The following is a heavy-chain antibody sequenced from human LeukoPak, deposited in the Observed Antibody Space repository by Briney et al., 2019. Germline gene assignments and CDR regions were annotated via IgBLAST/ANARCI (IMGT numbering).Heavy chain of an antibody. CDR1: GYTFTSYD. CDR2: MNPNSGNT. Sequence: ASVKVSCKASGYTFTSYDINWVRQATGQGLEWMGWMNPNSGNTGYAQKFQGRVTITRNTSISTVYMELSSLRSEDTAVYYCARERAAAGIGYHYMDVWGKGTTVTVSS. V-gene: IGHV1-8*03. J-gene: IGHJ6*03. D-gene: IGHD6-13*01. CDR3: ARERAAAGIGYHYMDV.